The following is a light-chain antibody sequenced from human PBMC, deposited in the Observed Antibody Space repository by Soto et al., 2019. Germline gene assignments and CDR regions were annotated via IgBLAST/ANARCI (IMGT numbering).Light chain of an antibody. V-gene: IGLV1-51*01. Sequence: QSVLTQPPSVSAAPGQKVTISCSGSNSNIGHDYVYWYQRLPGTAPKLLIYDSYKRPSGIPDRFSGSTSGTSATLGITGLQTGDEADYYCGTWDSSLKAVVFGGGTKVTVL. CDR1: NSNIGHDY. CDR2: DSY. J-gene: IGLJ2*01. CDR3: GTWDSSLKAVV.